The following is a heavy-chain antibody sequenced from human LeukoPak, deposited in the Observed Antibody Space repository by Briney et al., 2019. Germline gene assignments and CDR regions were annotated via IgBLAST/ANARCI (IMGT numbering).Heavy chain of an antibody. CDR1: GGTFSSYA. Sequence: ASVKVSCKASGGTFSSYAISWVRQAPGQGLEWMGGIIPIFGTANYAQKFQGRVTITADESTSTAYMELSSLRSEDTAVYYCARDYSPYCRSTSCPYFWGQGTLVTVSS. V-gene: IGHV1-69*13. CDR2: IIPIFGTA. D-gene: IGHD2-2*01. CDR3: ARDYSPYCRSTSCPYF. J-gene: IGHJ4*02.